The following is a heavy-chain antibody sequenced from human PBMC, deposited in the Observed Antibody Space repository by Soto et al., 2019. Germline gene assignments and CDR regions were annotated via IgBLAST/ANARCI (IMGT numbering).Heavy chain of an antibody. CDR3: ARGLTNYSSFDS. J-gene: IGHJ4*02. CDR2: VSSDGSST. V-gene: IGHV3-74*01. D-gene: IGHD4-4*01. CDR1: GFTFSSYW. Sequence: EVQLVEPGGGLVQPGESLRLSCAASGFTFSSYWMHWIRQAPGKGLVWVSRVSSDGSSTVYATSVKGRLTISRDNAKNTLYLQMNSLSDEHTAVYYCARGLTNYSSFDSWGQGTLVTVSS.